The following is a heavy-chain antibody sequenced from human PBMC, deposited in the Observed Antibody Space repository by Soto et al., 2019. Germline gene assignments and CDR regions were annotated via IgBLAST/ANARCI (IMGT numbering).Heavy chain of an antibody. Sequence: EVQLVESGGGLVKPGGSLRLSCAASGLIFSDVWMTWVRQAPGKGLEWVGRIKTKPDDGTIDYAAPVRGRFTISRDDSKNTLYLHMTSLTPDDTGVYYCTTSNLRVDFWGPATLVTVSS. CDR3: TTSNLRVDF. CDR1: GLIFSDVW. D-gene: IGHD4-17*01. J-gene: IGHJ4*02. V-gene: IGHV3-15*01. CDR2: IKTKPDDGTI.